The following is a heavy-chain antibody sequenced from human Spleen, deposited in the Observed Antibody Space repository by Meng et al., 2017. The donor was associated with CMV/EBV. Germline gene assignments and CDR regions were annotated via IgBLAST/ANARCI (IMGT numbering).Heavy chain of an antibody. V-gene: IGHV1-2*02. D-gene: IGHD2-15*01. Sequence: GGSLRLSCAASGFTFSAYAIHWVRQAPGQGLEWMGWIIPNSGGTNYAQKFQGRVTMTRDTSISTAYMELSRLKSDDTAVYYCARDLHRATQFYFDLWGRGTQVTVSS. CDR3: ARDLHRATQFYFDL. CDR2: IIPNSGGT. CDR1: GFTFSAYA. J-gene: IGHJ4*02.